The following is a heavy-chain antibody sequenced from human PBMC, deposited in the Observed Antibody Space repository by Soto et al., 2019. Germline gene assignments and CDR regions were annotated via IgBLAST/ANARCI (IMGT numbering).Heavy chain of an antibody. CDR1: GFTFSSYG. V-gene: IGHV3-30*18. CDR3: AKETYSGPLDY. Sequence: QVPLVESGGGVVQPGRSLRLSCAASGFTFSSYGMHWVRQAPGKGLEWVAVISYDGSNKYYADSVKGRFTISRDNSKTTLYLQMNSLRAEDTAVYYCAKETYSGPLDYWGQGTLVTVSS. D-gene: IGHD2-15*01. J-gene: IGHJ4*02. CDR2: ISYDGSNK.